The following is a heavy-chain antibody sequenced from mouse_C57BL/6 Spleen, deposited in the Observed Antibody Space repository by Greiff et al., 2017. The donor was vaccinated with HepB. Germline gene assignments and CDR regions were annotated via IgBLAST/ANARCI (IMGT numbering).Heavy chain of an antibody. CDR3: ARDTTVPYYAMDY. J-gene: IGHJ4*01. Sequence: VQLQQSGAELVKPGASVKISCKASGYAFSSYWMNWVKQRPGKGLEWIGQIYPGDGDTNYNGKFKGKATLTADKSSSTAYMQLSSLTSEDSAVYFCARDTTVPYYAMDYWGQGTSVTVSS. D-gene: IGHD1-1*01. CDR2: IYPGDGDT. V-gene: IGHV1-80*01. CDR1: GYAFSSYW.